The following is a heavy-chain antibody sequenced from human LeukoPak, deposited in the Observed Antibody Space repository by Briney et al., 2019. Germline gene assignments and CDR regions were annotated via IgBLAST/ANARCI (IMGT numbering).Heavy chain of an antibody. CDR3: ARDQEGFDY. V-gene: IGHV1-46*01. CDR2: IYPRDGST. J-gene: IGHJ4*02. Sequence: ASVKVSCKASGYTFTSNYIHWVRQAPGQGLEWMEMIYPRDGSTSYAQKFQGRVTVTRDTSTSTVHMELSGLRSGDTAVYYCARDQEGFDYWGQGTLVTVSS. CDR1: GYTFTSNY.